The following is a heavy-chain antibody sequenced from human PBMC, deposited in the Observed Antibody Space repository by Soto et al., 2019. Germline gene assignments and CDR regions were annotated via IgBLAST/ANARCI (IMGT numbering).Heavy chain of an antibody. V-gene: IGHV5-51*01. D-gene: IGHD2-15*01. CDR2: IYPGDSDT. CDR3: ARRPSGGSLYYYYGMDV. Sequence: GESLKISCKGSGYSFTSYWIGWVRQMPGKGLEWMGIIYPGDSDTRYGPSFQGQVTISADKSISTAYLQWSSLKASDTAMYYCARRPSGGSLYYYYGMDVWGQGTTVTVSS. J-gene: IGHJ6*02. CDR1: GYSFTSYW.